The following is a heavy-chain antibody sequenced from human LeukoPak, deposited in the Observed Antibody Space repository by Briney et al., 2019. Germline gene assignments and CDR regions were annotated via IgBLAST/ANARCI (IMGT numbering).Heavy chain of an antibody. J-gene: IGHJ4*02. D-gene: IGHD3-10*01. Sequence: GGSLRLSCAASGFTFSTFATHWVRLSPGKGLEWVSSITGSGPYMLYADSVKHRFTISRDNTKNLLYLEMNSLRAEDTAMYFCVRDVGAVRGEVYFDYWGQGTLVTVSS. CDR3: VRDVGAVRGEVYFDY. CDR1: GFTFSTFA. V-gene: IGHV3-21*06. CDR2: ITGSGPYM.